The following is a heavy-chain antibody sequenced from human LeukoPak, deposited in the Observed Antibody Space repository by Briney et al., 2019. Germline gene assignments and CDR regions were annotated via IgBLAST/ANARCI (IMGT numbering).Heavy chain of an antibody. CDR2: ISYDGSNK. J-gene: IGHJ4*02. CDR1: GFTFSTYW. CDR3: ARDIEYSSSSYDY. D-gene: IGHD6-6*01. V-gene: IGHV3-30-3*01. Sequence: GGSLRLSCAASGFTFSTYWMSWVRQAPGKGLEWVAVISYDGSNKYYADSVKGRFTISRDNSKNTLYLQMNSLRAEDTAVYYCARDIEYSSSSYDYWGQGTLVTVSS.